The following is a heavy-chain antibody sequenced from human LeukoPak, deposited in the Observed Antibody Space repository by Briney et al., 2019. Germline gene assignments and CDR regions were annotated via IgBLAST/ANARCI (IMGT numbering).Heavy chain of an antibody. V-gene: IGHV1-69*04. J-gene: IGHJ4*02. CDR1: GGXFSSXX. D-gene: IGHD3-10*01. CDR3: ARVAGSSYDY. Sequence: CXXXGGXFSSXXXXWVRXXPXQXXEWMGRIIPILNIADYAQKFQGRVTITADTSTSTAYMELSSLRSEDTAVYYCARVAGSSYDYWGQGTLVTVSS. CDR2: IIPILNIA.